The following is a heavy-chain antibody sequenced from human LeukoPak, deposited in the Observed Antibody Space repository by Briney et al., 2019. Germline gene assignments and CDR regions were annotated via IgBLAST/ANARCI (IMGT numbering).Heavy chain of an antibody. CDR1: GGSISSGDYY. D-gene: IGHD2-2*01. V-gene: IGHV4-30-4*08. J-gene: IGHJ6*03. Sequence: SETLSLTCTVSGGSISSGDYYWSWIRQPPGTGLEWIGYIYYSGSTYYNPSLKSRVTISVDTSKNQFSLKLSSVTAADTAVYYCARGIVVVPAAMANYYYYMDVWGKGTTVTVSS. CDR2: IYYSGST. CDR3: ARGIVVVPAAMANYYYYMDV.